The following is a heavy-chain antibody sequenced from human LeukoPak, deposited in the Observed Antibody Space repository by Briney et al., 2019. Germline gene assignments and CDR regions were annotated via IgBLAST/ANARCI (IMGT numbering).Heavy chain of an antibody. D-gene: IGHD2-2*01. CDR3: ARVRAPYCSSTSCSNIRFDP. CDR2: YSASGAGP. CDR1: GFIFSNYA. Sequence: PGGSLRLSCAASGFIFSNYAMSWVRQAPGKGLEWVSSYSASGAGPYYADSVKGRFTISRDNAKNSLYLQMNSLRAEDTAVYYCARVRAPYCSSTSCSNIRFDPWGQGTLVTVSS. J-gene: IGHJ5*02. V-gene: IGHV3-23*01.